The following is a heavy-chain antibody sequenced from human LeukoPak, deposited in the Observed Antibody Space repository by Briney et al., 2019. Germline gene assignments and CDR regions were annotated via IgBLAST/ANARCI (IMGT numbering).Heavy chain of an antibody. Sequence: ASVKVSYKASGYTFTSYDINWVRQATGQGLEWMGWMNPNSGNTGYAQKFQSRVTMTRNTSISTAYMELSSLRSEDTAVYYCARAYCSGGSCYGPMNYYYYYGMDVWGQGTTVTVSS. D-gene: IGHD2-15*01. J-gene: IGHJ6*02. CDR2: MNPNSGNT. CDR1: GYTFTSYD. CDR3: ARAYCSGGSCYGPMNYYYYYGMDV. V-gene: IGHV1-8*01.